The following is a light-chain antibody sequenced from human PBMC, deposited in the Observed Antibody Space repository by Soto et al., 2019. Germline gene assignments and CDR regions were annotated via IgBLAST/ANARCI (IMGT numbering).Light chain of an antibody. CDR3: QQSSFTGYT. CDR1: QNIRTS. V-gene: IGKV1-39*01. J-gene: IGKJ2*01. CDR2: AAS. Sequence: DIQMTQSPSSLSASVGDRVTITCRASQNIRTSLNWYQQRPGKAPQLLIYAASSLQSGVSSRFSGSGSGTNFTLTVISLQPEDFAIYYCQQSSFTGYTFGQGTKV.